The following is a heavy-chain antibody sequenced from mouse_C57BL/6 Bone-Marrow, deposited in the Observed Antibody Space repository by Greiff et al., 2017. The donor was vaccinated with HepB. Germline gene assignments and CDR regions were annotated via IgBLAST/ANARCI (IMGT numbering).Heavy chain of an antibody. CDR2: ISDGGSYT. J-gene: IGHJ2*01. CDR1: GFTFSSYA. CDR3: AREGAFDY. D-gene: IGHD3-1*01. V-gene: IGHV5-4*01. Sequence: DVKLVESGGGLVKPGGSLKLSCAASGFTFSSYAMSWVRQTPEKRLEWVATISDGGSYTYYPDNVKGRFTLSRDNAKNNLYLQMSHLKSEDTAMYYGAREGAFDYWGQGTTLTVSS.